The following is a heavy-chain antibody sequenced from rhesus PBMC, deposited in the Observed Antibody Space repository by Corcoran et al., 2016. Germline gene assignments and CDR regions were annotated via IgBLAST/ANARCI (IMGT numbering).Heavy chain of an antibody. CDR1: GGSISSNY. V-gene: IGHV4-147*01. CDR2: IYGGGGST. CDR3: ASAYGLDS. Sequence: QVQLQESGPGLVKPSETLSLTCVVSGGSISSNYWNWIRQPPGKGLEWIGRIYGGGGSTSYNPSLTSRVTISTDTSKNQFSLKLSSVTAADTAMYYCASAYGLDSWGQGVVVTVSS. J-gene: IGHJ6*01.